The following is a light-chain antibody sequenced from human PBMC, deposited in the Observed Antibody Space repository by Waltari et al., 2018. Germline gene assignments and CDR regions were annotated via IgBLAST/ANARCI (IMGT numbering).Light chain of an antibody. CDR3: HSRETFSTRL. V-gene: IGLV3-19*01. CDR2: GPG. CDR1: TLRRYY. Sequence: SSDLTQDPSVSVALGQTVRIPCQGDTLRRYYASWYQQRPGHAPVLVLYGPGNRPSGIPDRFSGSTSGNTASLTITGAQAEDEADYYCHSRETFSTRLFGGGTRLTV. J-gene: IGLJ2*01.